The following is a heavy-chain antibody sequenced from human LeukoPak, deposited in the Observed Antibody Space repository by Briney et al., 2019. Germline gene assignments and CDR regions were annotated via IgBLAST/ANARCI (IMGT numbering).Heavy chain of an antibody. CDR3: ARHGPIVVVDY. CDR2: IYHSGST. J-gene: IGHJ4*02. V-gene: IGHV4-38-2*01. Sequence: PSETLSLTCAVSGYSISSGYYWGWIRQPPGKGLGWIGSIYHSGSTYYNPSLKSRVTISVDTSKNQFSLKLSSVTAADTAVYYCARHGPIVVVDYWGQGTLVTVSS. CDR1: GYSISSGYY. D-gene: IGHD2-2*01.